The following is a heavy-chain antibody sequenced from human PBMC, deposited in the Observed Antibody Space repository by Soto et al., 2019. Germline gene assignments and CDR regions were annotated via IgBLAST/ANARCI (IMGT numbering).Heavy chain of an antibody. CDR3: AREGILGIFDAYDL. CDR1: VFTSSG. CDR2: ISTHNGNT. Sequence: QDQLVQSGAEAKKPGASVKVSCKASVFTSSGISWVRQAPGQRLEWMVWISTHNGNTIYAQKFQGRVIMTVDTSTTTVYMELRSLRPEATAVYLCAREGILGIFDAYDLWGQGTMVTVSS. D-gene: IGHD3-3*01. J-gene: IGHJ3*01. V-gene: IGHV1-18*04.